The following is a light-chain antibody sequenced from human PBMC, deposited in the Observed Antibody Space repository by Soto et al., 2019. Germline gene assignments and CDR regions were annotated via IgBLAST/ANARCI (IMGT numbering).Light chain of an antibody. CDR1: HTIGTY. V-gene: IGKV1-39*01. CDR2: DAS. CDR3: QQSYSTFT. J-gene: IGKJ4*01. Sequence: IEVTQSPSSLAASLGDRVTITSRASHTIGTYVNWYRQKSGAAPELLIYDASTLQSGVPSRFRGGASGTDFTLTISSLQLDDFATYYCQQSYSTFTFGGGTKVDI.